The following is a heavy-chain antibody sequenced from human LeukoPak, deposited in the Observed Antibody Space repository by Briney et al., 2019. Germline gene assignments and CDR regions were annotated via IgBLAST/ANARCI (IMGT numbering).Heavy chain of an antibody. CDR3: ARYSSSLDY. CDR1: GGSISSYY. V-gene: IGHV4-59*01. J-gene: IGHJ4*02. Sequence: SETLSLTCTVSGGSISSYYWSWIRQPPGKGLEWIGYIYYSGSTNYNPSLKSRVTISVDTSKNQFSLKLSSVTAADTAVYYCARYSSSLDYWGQGTLVTVSS. CDR2: IYYSGST. D-gene: IGHD6-6*01.